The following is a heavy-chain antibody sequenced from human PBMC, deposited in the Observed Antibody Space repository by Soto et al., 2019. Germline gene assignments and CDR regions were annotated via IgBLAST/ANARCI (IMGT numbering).Heavy chain of an antibody. J-gene: IGHJ2*01. CDR3: AKDLSGSGTNWYFDL. Sequence: EVQLVESGGGLVQPGRSLRLSCAASGFTLHGYAMHWVRQAPGKGLEWVSVISWNSAGIGYADSVKGRFTISRDNAKNSLYLQMNSLRTEDTALYYCAKDLSGSGTNWYFDLWGRGTLVTVAS. CDR1: GFTLHGYA. D-gene: IGHD3-10*01. CDR2: ISWNSAGI. V-gene: IGHV3-9*01.